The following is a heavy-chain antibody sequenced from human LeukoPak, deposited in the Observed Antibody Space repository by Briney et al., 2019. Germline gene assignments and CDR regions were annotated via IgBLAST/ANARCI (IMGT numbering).Heavy chain of an antibody. V-gene: IGHV3-7*03. D-gene: IGHD6-13*01. CDR3: ARLQPGIAAAGTLDY. Sequence: GGSLRLSCAASGFTFSGYWMSWVRQAPGKGLEWVANIKQDGSGKYYVDSVKGRFTISRDNAKNSLYLQMNSLRAEDTAVYYCARLQPGIAAAGTLDYWGQGTLVTVSS. CDR2: IKQDGSGK. J-gene: IGHJ4*02. CDR1: GFTFSGYW.